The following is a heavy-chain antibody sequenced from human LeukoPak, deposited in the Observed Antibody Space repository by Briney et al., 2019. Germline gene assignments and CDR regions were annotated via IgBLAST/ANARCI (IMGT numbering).Heavy chain of an antibody. CDR2: IYYSGST. V-gene: IGHV4-39*01. D-gene: IGHD3-10*01. CDR1: GGSISGYY. Sequence: ASETLSLTCTVSGGSISGYYWSWIRQPPGKGLEWIGSIYYSGSTYYNPSLKSRVTISVDTSKNQFSLKLRSVTAADTAVYYCARRLGGSGSYYYWGQGTLVTVSS. CDR3: ARRLGGSGSYYY. J-gene: IGHJ4*02.